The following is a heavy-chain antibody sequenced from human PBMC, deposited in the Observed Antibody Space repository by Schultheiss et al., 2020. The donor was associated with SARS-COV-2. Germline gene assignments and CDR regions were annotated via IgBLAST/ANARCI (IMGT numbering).Heavy chain of an antibody. CDR1: GGSFSGYY. CDR2: IYHSGST. D-gene: IGHD6-13*01. CDR3: ARSAVAAAGGALDV. J-gene: IGHJ6*02. Sequence: SETLSLTCAVYGGSFSGYYWSWIRQPPGKGLEWIGYIYHSGSTNYNPSLKSRVTISVDTSKNQFSLKLSSVTAADTAVFYCARSAVAAAGGALDVWGQGTTVTVSS. V-gene: IGHV4-34*01.